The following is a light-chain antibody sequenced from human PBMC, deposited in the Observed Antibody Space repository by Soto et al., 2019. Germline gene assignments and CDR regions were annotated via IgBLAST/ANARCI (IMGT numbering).Light chain of an antibody. V-gene: IGKV3-20*01. CDR2: GAS. Sequence: EIVLTRSPGTLSSSPGEGATLSSTARQSISSTFLAWCQHKPGQAPRVLIYGASRRAACIPDRFTGSGSGTAFNLTISRLEPEDFAVYFCTQYESSWTFDQGTKVEVK. J-gene: IGKJ1*01. CDR3: TQYESSWT. CDR1: QSISSTF.